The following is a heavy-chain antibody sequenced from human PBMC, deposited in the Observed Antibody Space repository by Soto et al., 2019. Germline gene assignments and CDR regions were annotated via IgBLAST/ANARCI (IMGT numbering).Heavy chain of an antibody. J-gene: IGHJ6*02. D-gene: IGHD5-18*01. CDR3: AGDGPGGYSYGFDYYYYGMDV. V-gene: IGHV1-46*01. CDR2: INPSGGST. CDR1: GYTFTSYY. Sequence: ASVKVSCKASGYTFTSYYMHWVRQAPGQGLEWMGIINPSGGSTSYAQKFQGRVTMTRDTSTSTVYMELSSLRSEDTAVYYCAGDGPGGYSYGFDYYYYGMDVWGQGTTVTVSS.